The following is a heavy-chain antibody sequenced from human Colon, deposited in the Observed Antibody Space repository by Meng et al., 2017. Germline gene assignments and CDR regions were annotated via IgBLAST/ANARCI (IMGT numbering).Heavy chain of an antibody. D-gene: IGHD2-21*02. V-gene: IGHV4-38-2*02. CDR2: IYQSGNT. J-gene: IGHJ4*02. Sequence: SETLSLTCSVSGYFISSGYYWGWIRQPPGKGLEWIASIYQSGNTYYNPSLKSRVTISMDTSENQFSLRLSSVTAADTAIYYCVRLVVTSPIDFWGQGTLVTSPQ. CDR3: VRLVVTSPIDF. CDR1: GYFISSGYY.